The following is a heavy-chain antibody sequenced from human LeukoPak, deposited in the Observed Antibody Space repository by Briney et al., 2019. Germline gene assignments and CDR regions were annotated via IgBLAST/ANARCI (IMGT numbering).Heavy chain of an antibody. CDR1: VYTFTVYY. CDR3: ARISYGAPDDFDY. V-gene: IGHV1-2*02. J-gene: IGHJ4*02. CDR2: INPNSGGT. D-gene: IGHD4-17*01. Sequence: ASVKVSCKASVYTFTVYYMHWVRHAPGQGLEWMGWINPNSGGTNYAQKFQGRVTMTRDTSISTAYMELSRLRSDDTAVYYCARISYGAPDDFDYWGQGTLVTVSS.